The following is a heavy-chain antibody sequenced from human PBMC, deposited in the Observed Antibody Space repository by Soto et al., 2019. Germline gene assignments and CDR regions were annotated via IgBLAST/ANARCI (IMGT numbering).Heavy chain of an antibody. J-gene: IGHJ6*02. CDR1: EFTFSRYS. D-gene: IGHD6-13*01. V-gene: IGHV3-21*01. Sequence: EVQLVESGGGLVKPGGSLRLSCAASEFTFSRYSMKWVRQAPGKGLEWVSSISSGSSYIYYADSVKGRFTISRDNAKNSLYLQMTSLRAEDTAVYDCATEGQQLGEGYSNGMDVWGQGTTVTVSS. CDR3: ATEGQQLGEGYSNGMDV. CDR2: ISSGSSYI.